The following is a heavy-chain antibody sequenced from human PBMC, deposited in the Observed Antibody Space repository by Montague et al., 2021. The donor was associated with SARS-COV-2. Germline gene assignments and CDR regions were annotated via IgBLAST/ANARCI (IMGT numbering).Heavy chain of an antibody. V-gene: IGHV3-30*18. D-gene: IGHD2-8*01. CDR1: GFTFSDYG. CDR2: ISYDGTNK. Sequence: SLRLSCAASGFTFSDYGIHWVRQAPGKGLEWVAVISYDGTNKYYADSVKGRFTISRDNSKNTLYLQMNSLRAEDTAVYYCAKESVFCTNDVRSFSMDVWGQGTTVTVSS. J-gene: IGHJ6*02. CDR3: AKESVFCTNDVRSFSMDV.